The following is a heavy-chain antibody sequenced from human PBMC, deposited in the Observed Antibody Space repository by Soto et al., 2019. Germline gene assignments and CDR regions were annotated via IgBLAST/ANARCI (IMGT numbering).Heavy chain of an antibody. V-gene: IGHV4-59*08. CDR2: IYYSGST. J-gene: IGHJ4*02. CDR1: NDSISPYY. CDR3: ARNFPPLHSGSHYFDL. Sequence: SETLSLTCTVSNDSISPYYWSWIRQPPGKGLEWIGFIYYSGSTTYNPSLKSRVTISVATSKNQFSLKLTSVTAADTAIYYCARNFPPLHSGSHYFDLWGQGTLVT. D-gene: IGHD3-10*01.